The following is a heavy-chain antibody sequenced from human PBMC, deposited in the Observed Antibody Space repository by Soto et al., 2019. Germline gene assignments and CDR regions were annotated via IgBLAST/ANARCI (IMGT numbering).Heavy chain of an antibody. V-gene: IGHV1-69*02. Sequence: QGQLVQSGAEVKKPGSSVRVSCKASGGSFDAYAINWVRQATGQGLEWMGRIIPVVDVTNYGRRFQGRLTITADKSTTTAYMELNSLTSEDTAIYYCARSGTLDYWGQGTLVTVSS. CDR3: ARSGTLDY. CDR1: GGSFDAYA. J-gene: IGHJ4*02. D-gene: IGHD1-1*01. CDR2: IIPVVDVT.